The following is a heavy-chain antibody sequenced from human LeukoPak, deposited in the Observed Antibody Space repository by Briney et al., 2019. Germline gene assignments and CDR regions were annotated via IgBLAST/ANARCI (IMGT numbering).Heavy chain of an antibody. J-gene: IGHJ4*02. D-gene: IGHD3-10*01. Sequence: ASVKVSCKASGYTFTSYDINWVRRATGQGLEWMGWMNPNSGNTGYAQKFQGRVTMTRNTSISTAYMELSSLRSEDTAVYYCATLPERVRGVDYWGQGTPVTVSS. CDR3: ATLPERVRGVDY. V-gene: IGHV1-8*01. CDR2: MNPNSGNT. CDR1: GYTFTSYD.